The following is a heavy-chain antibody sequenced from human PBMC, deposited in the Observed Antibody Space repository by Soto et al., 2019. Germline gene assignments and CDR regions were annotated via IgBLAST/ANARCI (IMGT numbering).Heavy chain of an antibody. CDR3: ARLVVVYNWFDP. CDR1: GYTFTGYY. D-gene: IGHD2-15*01. J-gene: IGHJ5*02. Sequence: QVQLVQSGAEVTKPGASVKVSCKASGYTFTGYYMHWVRQAPGQGLEWMGWINPNSGGTNYAQKVQGRVTVTRDTSISTAYMELSRLRSDDTAVYYCARLVVVYNWFDPWGQGTLVTVSS. CDR2: INPNSGGT. V-gene: IGHV1-2*02.